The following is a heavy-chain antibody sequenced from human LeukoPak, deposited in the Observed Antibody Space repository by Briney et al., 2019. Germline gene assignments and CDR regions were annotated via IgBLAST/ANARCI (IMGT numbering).Heavy chain of an antibody. CDR3: AREHFDY. V-gene: IGHV4-38-2*02. CDR2: FYHSGST. Sequence: SETLSLTCAVSGYSISSGYYWGWIRQPPGKGLEWIGSFYHSGSTYYNPSLKSRVTISVDTSKNQFSLKLSSVTAADAAVYYCAREHFDYWGQGTLVTVSS. CDR1: GYSISSGYY. J-gene: IGHJ4*02.